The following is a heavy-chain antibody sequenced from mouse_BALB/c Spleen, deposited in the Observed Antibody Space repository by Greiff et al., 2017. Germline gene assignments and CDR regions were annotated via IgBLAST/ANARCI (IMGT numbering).Heavy chain of an antibody. D-gene: IGHD1-1*02. CDR2: ISDGGSYT. V-gene: IGHV5-4*02. CDR3: ARSYGGYFDV. Sequence: EVKLMESGGGLVKPGGSLKLSCAASGFTFSDYYMYWVRQTPEKRLEWVATISDGGSYTYYPDSVKGRFTISRDNAKNNLYLQMSSLKSEDTAMYYCARSYGGYFDVWGAGTTVTVSS. CDR1: GFTFSDYY. J-gene: IGHJ1*01.